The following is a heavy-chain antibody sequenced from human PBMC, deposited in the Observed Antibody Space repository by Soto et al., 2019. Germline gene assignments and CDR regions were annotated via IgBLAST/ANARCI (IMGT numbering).Heavy chain of an antibody. V-gene: IGHV3-7*01. D-gene: IGHD3-3*01. Sequence: EVQLVESGGGLVQPGGSLRLSCAASGFTFSSYWMSWVRQAPGKGLEWVANIKQDGSEKYYVDSVKGRFTISRDNAKNELYLQMNSLRADDTAVYYCARDRVLRFLEWLPYYGMDVWGQGTTVTVSS. J-gene: IGHJ6*02. CDR3: ARDRVLRFLEWLPYYGMDV. CDR1: GFTFSSYW. CDR2: IKQDGSEK.